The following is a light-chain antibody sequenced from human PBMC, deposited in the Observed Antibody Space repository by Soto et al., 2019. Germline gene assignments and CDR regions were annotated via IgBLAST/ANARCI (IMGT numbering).Light chain of an antibody. CDR2: KAP. CDR1: QSISSW. CDR3: QQYNSYSYT. J-gene: IGKJ2*01. Sequence: DIQMTQSPSTLSASVGDRVTITCRASQSISSWLAWYQQKPGKAPKLMIYKAPSLESGVPSRFSGSGSGTEFTLTSSSLQPDDFATYYCQQYNSYSYTFGQGTNLEIK. V-gene: IGKV1-5*03.